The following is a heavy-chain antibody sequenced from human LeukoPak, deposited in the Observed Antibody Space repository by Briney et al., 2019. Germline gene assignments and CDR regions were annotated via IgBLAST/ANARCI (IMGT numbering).Heavy chain of an antibody. CDR3: AGSGYSYGHDAFDI. CDR2: IYYSGST. D-gene: IGHD5-18*01. CDR1: GGSISSYY. V-gene: IGHV4-59*01. Sequence: SETLSLTCTVSGGSISSYYWGWIRQPPGKGLEWIGYIYYSGSTNYNPSLKSRVTISVDTSKSQFSLKLSSVTAADTAVYYCAGSGYSYGHDAFDIWGQGTMVTVSS. J-gene: IGHJ3*02.